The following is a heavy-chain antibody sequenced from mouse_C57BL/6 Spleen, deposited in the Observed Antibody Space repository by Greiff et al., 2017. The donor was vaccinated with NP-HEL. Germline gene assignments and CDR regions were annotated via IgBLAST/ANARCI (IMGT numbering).Heavy chain of an antibody. J-gene: IGHJ3*01. CDR3: AREGVLGPAWFAY. CDR1: GYTFTSYW. Sequence: QVQLQQPGAELVKPGASVKLSCKASGYTFTSYWMHWVKQRPGQGLEWIGMIHPNSGSTNYNEKFKSKATLTVDKSSTTAYMQLSSLTSEDSAVYDGAREGVLGPAWFAYWGQGTLVTVSA. D-gene: IGHD4-1*01. V-gene: IGHV1-64*01. CDR2: IHPNSGST.